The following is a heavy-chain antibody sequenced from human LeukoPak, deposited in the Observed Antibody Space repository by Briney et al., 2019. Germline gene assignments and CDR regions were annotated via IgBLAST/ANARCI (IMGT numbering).Heavy chain of an antibody. D-gene: IGHD2-2*01. CDR3: ARDVPRYQLLEWHNDYYYYMDV. CDR1: GGTFSSYA. Sequence: SVKVSCKASGGTFSSYAISWVRQAPGQGLEWMGRIIPIFGTANYAQKFQGRVTITADESTSTAYMELRSLRSDDTAVHYCARDVPRYQLLEWHNDYYYYMDVWGKGTTVTVSS. CDR2: IIPIFGTA. J-gene: IGHJ6*03. V-gene: IGHV1-69*15.